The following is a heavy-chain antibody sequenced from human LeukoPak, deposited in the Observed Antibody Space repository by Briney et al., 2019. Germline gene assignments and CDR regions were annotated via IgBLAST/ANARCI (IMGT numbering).Heavy chain of an antibody. CDR1: GYTFTSYD. Sequence: ASVKVSCKASGYTFTSYDINWVRQATGQGLEWMGWMNPNSGNTGYAQKFQGRVTMTTDTSTSTAYMELRSLRSDDTAVYYCARAPSPRSNWFDPWGQGTLVTVSS. V-gene: IGHV1-8*01. J-gene: IGHJ5*02. CDR2: MNPNSGNT. CDR3: ARAPSPRSNWFDP.